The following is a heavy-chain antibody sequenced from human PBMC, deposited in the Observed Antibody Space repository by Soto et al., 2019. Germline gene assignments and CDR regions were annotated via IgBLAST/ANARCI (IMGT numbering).Heavy chain of an antibody. J-gene: IGHJ4*02. CDR1: GYPFSDFY. V-gene: IGHV3-11*01. Sequence: QVQLVESGGDLVERGGSLRLSCAASGYPFSDFYMSWIRQAPGKGLEWISYIDTSSTKIYYADYVKGRFTISRDNAKNSLYLEMNRRSDEDAAFYYGTSYFDMWSGYIAPVDYWGQGTLVTVSS. CDR2: IDTSSTKI. CDR3: TSYFDMWSGYIAPVDY. D-gene: IGHD3-3*01.